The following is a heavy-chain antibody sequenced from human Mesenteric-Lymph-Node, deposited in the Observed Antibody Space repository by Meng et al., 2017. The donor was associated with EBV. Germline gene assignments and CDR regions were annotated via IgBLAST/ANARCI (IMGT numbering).Heavy chain of an antibody. CDR1: GGSISSRSYY. Sequence: QVQLQERGPGLVKPSQTLSLTCTVSGGSISSRSYYWGWIRQPPGKGLEWIGSVYYSGNTYYNPSLESRVTISVDTSKNQFSLKLSSVTAADTAVYYCASEDTTLAQPIDYWGQGTLVTVSS. J-gene: IGHJ4*02. CDR2: VYYSGNT. D-gene: IGHD5-18*01. CDR3: ASEDTTLAQPIDY. V-gene: IGHV4-39*07.